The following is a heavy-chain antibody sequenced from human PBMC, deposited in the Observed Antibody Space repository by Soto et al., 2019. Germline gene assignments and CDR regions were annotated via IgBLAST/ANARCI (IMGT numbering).Heavy chain of an antibody. CDR3: ATIYCSSTSCSSDYYYYMDV. J-gene: IGHJ6*03. Sequence: GASVKVSCKASGYTFTSYAMHWVRQAPGQRLEWMGWINAGNGNTKYSQKFQGRVTITRDTSASTAYMKLRSLRSEDTAVYYCATIYCSSTSCSSDYYYYMDVWGKGTRVTVSS. V-gene: IGHV1-3*01. CDR2: INAGNGNT. D-gene: IGHD2-2*01. CDR1: GYTFTSYA.